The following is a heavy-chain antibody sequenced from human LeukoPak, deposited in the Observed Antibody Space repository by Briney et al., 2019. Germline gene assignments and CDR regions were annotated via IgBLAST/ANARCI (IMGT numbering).Heavy chain of an antibody. Sequence: ASVKVSCKASGYTFTSYDINWVRQATGQGLEWMGWMNPNSDNTGYAQKFQGRVTMTRNTSISTAYMELSSLRSEDTAVYYCARGGGSGWFYYYYGMDVWGQGTTVTVSS. CDR1: GYTFTSYD. V-gene: IGHV1-8*01. CDR2: MNPNSDNT. CDR3: ARGGGSGWFYYYYGMDV. D-gene: IGHD6-19*01. J-gene: IGHJ6*02.